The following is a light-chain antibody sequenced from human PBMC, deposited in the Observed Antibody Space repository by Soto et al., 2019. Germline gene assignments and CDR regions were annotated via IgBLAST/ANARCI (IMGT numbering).Light chain of an antibody. CDR2: DNN. J-gene: IGLJ2*01. CDR3: ATWDHSLSIVL. Sequence: QSVLTQPPSVSAAPGQRVTISCSGGASNIGNNFVSWYQHLPGTAPKLLIYDNNKRPSGIPDRFSGSKSGTSATLDITGLQTGDEADYYCATWDHSLSIVLIGGGTQLTVL. V-gene: IGLV1-51*01. CDR1: ASNIGNNF.